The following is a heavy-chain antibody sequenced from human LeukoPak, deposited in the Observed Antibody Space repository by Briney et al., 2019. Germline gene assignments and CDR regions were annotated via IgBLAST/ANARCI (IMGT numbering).Heavy chain of an antibody. Sequence: XWVSYITSNSATIQYADSVKGRFTISRDNAKNSLSLQMNSLRDEDTAVYYCARSVGGHFDYWGQGMLVTVSS. D-gene: IGHD3-16*01. J-gene: IGHJ4*02. CDR2: ITSNSATI. CDR3: ARSVGGHFDY. V-gene: IGHV3-48*02.